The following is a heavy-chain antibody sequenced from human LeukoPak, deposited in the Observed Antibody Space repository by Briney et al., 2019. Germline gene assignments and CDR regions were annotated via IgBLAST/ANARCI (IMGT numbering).Heavy chain of an antibody. Sequence: SGGSLRLSCAASGFSFGSYGLSWVRQAPGKGPQWVSYISGNGGTTHYADSVEGRFTISRDNSKNTLYLQMNSLRAEDTAVYYCAREEYWGQGTTVTVSS. J-gene: IGHJ6*02. V-gene: IGHV3-23*01. D-gene: IGHD3-10*01. CDR3: AREEY. CDR2: ISGNGGTT. CDR1: GFSFGSYG.